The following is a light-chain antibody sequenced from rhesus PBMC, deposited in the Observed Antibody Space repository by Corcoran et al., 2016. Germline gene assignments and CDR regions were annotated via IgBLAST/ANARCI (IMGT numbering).Light chain of an antibody. V-gene: IGLV2-32*02. Sequence: QAALTQPRSVSGSPGQSVTISCTGTSSDIGGYNYVSWYQHLPGTAPKLMISEVAERPSGVSDRFSGSRSGNTASLTISGLQAGDEADYYCCSYAGSNTFIFGGGTRLTVL. CDR3: CSYAGSNTFI. CDR1: SSDIGGYNY. CDR2: EVA. J-gene: IGLJ2*01.